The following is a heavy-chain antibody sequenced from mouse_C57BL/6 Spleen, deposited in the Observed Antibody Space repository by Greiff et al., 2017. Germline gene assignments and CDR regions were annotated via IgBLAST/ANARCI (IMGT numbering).Heavy chain of an antibody. J-gene: IGHJ1*03. V-gene: IGHV1-7*01. CDR3: ARNGAVTTVVARWYFDV. D-gene: IGHD1-1*01. CDR1: GYTFTSYW. CDR2: INPSSGYT. Sequence: VQLVESGAELAKPGASVKLSCKASGYTFTSYWMHWVKQRPGQGLEWIGYINPSSGYTKYNQKFKEKATLTADKSSSTAYMQLSSLTYEDSAVYYCARNGAVTTVVARWYFDVWGTGTTVTVSS.